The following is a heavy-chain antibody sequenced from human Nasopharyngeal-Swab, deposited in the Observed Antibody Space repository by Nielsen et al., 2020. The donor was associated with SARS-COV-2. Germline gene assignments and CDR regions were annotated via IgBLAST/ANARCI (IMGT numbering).Heavy chain of an antibody. D-gene: IGHD3-3*01. CDR2: ISYDGGNK. Sequence: WIRQPPGKGLEWVAVISYDGGNKYYADSVKGRFTISRDNSKNTLYLQMNSLRAEDTAVYYCARDAAFWSGFDYWGQGTLVTVSS. J-gene: IGHJ4*02. CDR3: ARDAAFWSGFDY. V-gene: IGHV3-30-3*01.